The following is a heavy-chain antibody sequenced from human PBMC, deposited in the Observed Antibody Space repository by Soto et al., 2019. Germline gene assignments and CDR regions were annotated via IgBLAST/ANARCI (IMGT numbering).Heavy chain of an antibody. V-gene: IGHV3-48*01. CDR3: ASLTYYDFWSGYFPFDY. CDR2: ISSSSSTI. CDR1: GFTFSSYS. D-gene: IGHD3-3*01. Sequence: EVQLVESGGGLVQPGGSLRLSCAASGFTFSSYSMNWVRQAPGKGLEWVSYISSSSSTIYYADSVKGRFTISRDNAKNSLYLQMNSLRAEDTAVYYCASLTYYDFWSGYFPFDYWGQGTLVTVSS. J-gene: IGHJ4*02.